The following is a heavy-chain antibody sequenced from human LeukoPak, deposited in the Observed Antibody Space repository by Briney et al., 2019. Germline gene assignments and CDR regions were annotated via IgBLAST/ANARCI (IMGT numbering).Heavy chain of an antibody. D-gene: IGHD3-22*01. Sequence: ASVKVSCKASRYTFTNYGISWVRQAPGQGLEWMGWISGYNDNTKYAQKLQGRVTMTTDTSMSTAYMELRSLRSDDTAVYYCARNYYDNSGYYYFDYSGQGTLVTVSS. CDR2: ISGYNDNT. J-gene: IGHJ4*02. CDR1: RYTFTNYG. CDR3: ARNYYDNSGYYYFDY. V-gene: IGHV1-18*01.